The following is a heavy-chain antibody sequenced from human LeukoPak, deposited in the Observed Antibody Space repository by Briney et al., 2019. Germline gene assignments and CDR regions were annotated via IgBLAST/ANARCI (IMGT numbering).Heavy chain of an antibody. J-gene: IGHJ3*02. CDR3: ARHWGSRGAFDI. CDR1: GGSISSYY. CDR2: IYYSGST. Sequence: SETLSLTCTVSGGSISSYYWSWIRQPPGKGLEWIGYIYYSGSTNYNPSLKSRVTISVDTSKNQFSLKLSSVTAADTAVYYCARHWGSRGAFDIWGQGTMVTVSS. V-gene: IGHV4-59*08. D-gene: IGHD3-16*01.